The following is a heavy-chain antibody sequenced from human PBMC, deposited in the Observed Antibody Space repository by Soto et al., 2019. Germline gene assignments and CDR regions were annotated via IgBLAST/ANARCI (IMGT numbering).Heavy chain of an antibody. CDR3: ASEIGSYDYIWGSQNDAFDI. D-gene: IGHD3-16*01. V-gene: IGHV3-21*01. J-gene: IGHJ3*02. CDR1: GFTFSSYS. CDR2: ISSSSSYI. Sequence: PVGSLRVSSAASGFTFSSYSMNWVRQAPGKGLEWVSSISSSSSYIYYADSVKGRFTISRDNAKNSLYLQMNSLRAEDTAVYYCASEIGSYDYIWGSQNDAFDIWGQGTMVTVSS.